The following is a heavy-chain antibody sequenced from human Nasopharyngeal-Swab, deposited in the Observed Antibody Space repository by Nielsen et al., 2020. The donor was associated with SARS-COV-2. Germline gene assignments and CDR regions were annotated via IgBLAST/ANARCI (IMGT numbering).Heavy chain of an antibody. V-gene: IGHV3-30*18. J-gene: IGHJ3*02. CDR2: ISYDGSNK. CDR1: GFTFSSYG. Sequence: GESLKISCAASGFTFSSYGMHWVRQAPGKGLEWVAVISYDGSNKYYADSVKGRFTISRDNSKNTLYLQMNSLRAEDTALYYCAKVEGSGAFDIWGQGTMVTVSS. D-gene: IGHD3-3*01. CDR3: AKVEGSGAFDI.